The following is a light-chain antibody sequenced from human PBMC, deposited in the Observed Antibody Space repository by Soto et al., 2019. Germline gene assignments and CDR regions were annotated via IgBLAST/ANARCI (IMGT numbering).Light chain of an antibody. CDR3: NSYTYSNTDVV. CDR2: EVT. V-gene: IGLV2-14*01. J-gene: IGLJ2*01. CDR1: SSDVGGYNY. Sequence: QSALTQPASVSGSPGQSITISCTGTSSDVGGYNYVSWYQHHPGKAPKLLIYEVTNRPSGVSNRFSGSKSGNTASLTISRLQAEDEDDYYCNSYTYSNTDVVFGGGTKVTVL.